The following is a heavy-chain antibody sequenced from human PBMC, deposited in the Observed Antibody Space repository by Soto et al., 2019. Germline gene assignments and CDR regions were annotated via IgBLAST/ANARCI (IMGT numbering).Heavy chain of an antibody. CDR3: AREVGAPSGWLDP. D-gene: IGHD1-26*01. V-gene: IGHV3-23*01. CDR2: ISASGGLK. J-gene: IGHJ5*02. Sequence: EVQLSESGGDLRQPGGSLRLSCAASGFTFTNYAMTWVRQTPGKGLEWVSGISASGGLKYYADSVRGRFSVSRDNSKNILYLQMGNLTDEDTALYYCAREVGAPSGWLDPWGEGTQVTVSS. CDR1: GFTFTNYA.